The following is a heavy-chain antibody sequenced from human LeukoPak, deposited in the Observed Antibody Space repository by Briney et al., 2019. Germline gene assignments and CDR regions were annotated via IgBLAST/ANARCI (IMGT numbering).Heavy chain of an antibody. CDR3: ARGVLGIVVVPAAMRYYYYMDV. V-gene: IGHV4-61*02. J-gene: IGHJ6*03. CDR2: IYTSGST. D-gene: IGHD2-2*01. CDR1: GGSISSGSYY. Sequence: SQTLSLTCTVSGGSISSGSYYWSWIRQPAGKGLEWIGRIYTSGSTNYNPSLKSRVTISVDTSKNQFSLKPSSVTAADTAVYYCARGVLGIVVVPAAMRYYYYMDVWGKGTTVTVSS.